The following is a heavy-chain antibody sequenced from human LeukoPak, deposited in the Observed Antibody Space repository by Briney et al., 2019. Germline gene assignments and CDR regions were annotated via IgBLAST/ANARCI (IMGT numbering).Heavy chain of an antibody. J-gene: IGHJ5*02. CDR1: GGSVSSSNFH. Sequence: SETLSLTCTVSGGSVSSSNFHWGWIRQPPGKGLEWIGSIYYSGTTYYNPSLQSRVTVSVDTSNNQFSLKMESVSAADTAIYYCARHQCSGDRCKSVDWFDPWGQGILVTVSS. D-gene: IGHD2-15*01. CDR2: IYYSGTT. CDR3: ARHQCSGDRCKSVDWFDP. V-gene: IGHV4-39*01.